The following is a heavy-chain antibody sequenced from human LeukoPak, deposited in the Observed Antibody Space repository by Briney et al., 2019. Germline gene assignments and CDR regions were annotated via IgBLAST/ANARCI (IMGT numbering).Heavy chain of an antibody. CDR3: ARDDYVWGSYRYFDY. CDR2: INTNTGNP. CDR1: GYTFTSYA. V-gene: IGHV7-4-1*02. D-gene: IGHD3-16*02. Sequence: GASVKVSCKASGYTFTSYAMNWVRQAPGQGLEWMGWINTNTGNPTYAQGFTGRFVFSLDTSVSTAYLQISSLKAEDTAVYYCARDDYVWGSYRYFDYWGQETLVTVSS. J-gene: IGHJ4*02.